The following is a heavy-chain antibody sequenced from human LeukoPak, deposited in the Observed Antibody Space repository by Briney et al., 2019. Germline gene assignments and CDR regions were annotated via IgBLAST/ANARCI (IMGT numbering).Heavy chain of an antibody. D-gene: IGHD1-26*01. Sequence: PSETLSLTCTVSGGSISSSTYYWGWIRQPPGKGLEWIGSIYYSGSTYYNPSLKSRVTISVDTSKNQFSLKLSSVTAADTAVYYCARVIVGAINYFDYWGQGSLVTVSS. V-gene: IGHV4-39*07. J-gene: IGHJ4*02. CDR2: IYYSGST. CDR1: GGSISSSTYY. CDR3: ARVIVGAINYFDY.